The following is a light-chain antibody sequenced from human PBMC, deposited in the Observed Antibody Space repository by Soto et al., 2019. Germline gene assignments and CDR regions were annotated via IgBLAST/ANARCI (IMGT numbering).Light chain of an antibody. CDR1: SSNIGSNY. J-gene: IGLJ1*01. CDR3: AAWDDSVSGYV. Sequence: QSVLTQPPSASGTPGQRVTISCSGSSSNIGSNYVYWYQQLPGTAPKLLIYSNNQRPSGVPDRFSGSKSGTSASLAISGLRSEDEADYYCAAWDDSVSGYVLGTGTKVTVL. V-gene: IGLV1-47*02. CDR2: SNN.